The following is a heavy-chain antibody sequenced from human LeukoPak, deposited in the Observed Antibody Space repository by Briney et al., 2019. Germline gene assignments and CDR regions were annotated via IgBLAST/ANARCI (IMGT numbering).Heavy chain of an antibody. CDR2: IKSKTVGGTT. V-gene: IGHV3-15*01. Sequence: GGSLRLSCAASGFTFSNAWMSWVRQAPGEGLEWVGRIKSKTVGGTTDYAAPVKGRFTISRDDSKNTLYLQMNSLKTEDTAVYYCTRDGEFLDYWGQGTLVTVSS. CDR1: GFTFSNAW. CDR3: TRDGEFLDY. D-gene: IGHD3-10*01. J-gene: IGHJ4*02.